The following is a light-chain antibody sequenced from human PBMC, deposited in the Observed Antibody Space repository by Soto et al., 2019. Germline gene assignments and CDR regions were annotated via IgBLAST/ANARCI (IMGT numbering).Light chain of an antibody. V-gene: IGKV3-15*01. CDR1: QSVSSN. CDR2: GAS. J-gene: IGKJ1*01. CDR3: QQYYNWPPAWT. Sequence: EIVMTQSPATLSVSPGERATLSCRASQSVSSNLAWYQQKPGQAPRLLIYGASTRATGIPARFSGSGSGTEFTLTISSLQSKDFAVYYCQQYYNWPPAWTFGQGTKVDIK.